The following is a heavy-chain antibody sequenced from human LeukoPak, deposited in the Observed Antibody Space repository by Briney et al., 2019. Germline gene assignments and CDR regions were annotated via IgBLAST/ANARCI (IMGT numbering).Heavy chain of an antibody. CDR2: IIPIFGTA. V-gene: IGHV1-69*13. J-gene: IGHJ4*02. Sequence: SVKVSCKASGGTFSSYAISWVRQAPGQGLEWMGGIIPIFGTANYAQKFQGRVTITADESTSTAYMELSSLRPEDTAVYYCTKAQDCSSISCYNRGVSSYWGQGTQVTVPS. CDR1: GGTFSSYA. CDR3: TKAQDCSSISCYNRGVSSY. D-gene: IGHD2-2*01.